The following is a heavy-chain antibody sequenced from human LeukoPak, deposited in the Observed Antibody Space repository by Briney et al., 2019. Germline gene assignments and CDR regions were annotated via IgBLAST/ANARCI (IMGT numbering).Heavy chain of an antibody. Sequence: SSETLSLTCTVSGGSISSYYWSWIRQPAGKGLEWIGRIYTSGSTNYNPSLKSRVTMSVDTSKNQFSLKLSSVTAADTAVYYCASRYYYDSSGYLFDPWGQGTLVTVSS. CDR3: ASRYYYDSSGYLFDP. V-gene: IGHV4-4*07. J-gene: IGHJ5*02. CDR2: IYTSGST. CDR1: GGSISSYY. D-gene: IGHD3-22*01.